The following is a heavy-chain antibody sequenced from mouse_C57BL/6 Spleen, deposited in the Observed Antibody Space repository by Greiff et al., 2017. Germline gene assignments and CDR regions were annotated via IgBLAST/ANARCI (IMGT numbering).Heavy chain of an antibody. CDR1: GYTFTSSW. Sequence: QVQLQQPGAELVKPGASVKLSCKASGYTFTSSWMPWVKQRPGQGLEWIGEIDPSDSYTTYTQKFKGKATLTVDTSASTADMQLSSLTSEDAAVYYCARPYDYTWFAYWGQGTLVTVSA. J-gene: IGHJ3*01. CDR2: IDPSDSYT. D-gene: IGHD2-4*01. CDR3: ARPYDYTWFAY. V-gene: IGHV1-50*01.